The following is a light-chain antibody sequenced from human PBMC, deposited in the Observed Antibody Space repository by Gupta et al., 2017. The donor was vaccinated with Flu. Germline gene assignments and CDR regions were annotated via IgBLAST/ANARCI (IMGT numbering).Light chain of an antibody. J-gene: IGKJ1*01. V-gene: IGKV3-20*01. CDR1: QTISTSY. CDR2: GAV. CDR3: QKYGDSLRWT. Sequence: TLSLSPGESATLSCRASQTISTSYLGWYQQKPGQAPSLLIYGAVNRAAGTPDRFSGSASGTDFTLTITSLEPDDFAVYYCQKYGDSLRWTFGQGTKV.